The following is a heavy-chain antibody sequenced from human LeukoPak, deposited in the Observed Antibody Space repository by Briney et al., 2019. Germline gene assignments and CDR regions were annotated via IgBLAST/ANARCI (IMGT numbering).Heavy chain of an antibody. J-gene: IGHJ4*02. D-gene: IGHD3-22*01. V-gene: IGHV3-23*01. Sequence: GGSLRLSCAVSGLTLSNYAMSWVRQAPGKGLEWVAGISGSGGGTHYADSVKGRFTISRDNPKNTLYLQMNNLRAGDTAVYFCAKPGVLISVILVGFHKEAYYFDSWGQGALVTVSS. CDR1: GLTLSNYA. CDR2: ISGSGGGT. CDR3: AKPGVLISVILVGFHKEAYYFDS.